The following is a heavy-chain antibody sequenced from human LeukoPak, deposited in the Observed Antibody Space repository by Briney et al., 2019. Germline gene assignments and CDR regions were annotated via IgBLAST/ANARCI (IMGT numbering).Heavy chain of an antibody. CDR3: AKSSSYSSSRTDY. CDR2: ISGSGGST. D-gene: IGHD6-13*01. CDR1: GFTLSSYA. Sequence: GGSLRLSCAASGFTLSSYAMSWVRQAPGKGLEWVSAISGSGGSTYYADSVKGRFTISRDNSKNTLYLQMNSPRAEDTAVYYCAKSSSYSSSRTDYWGQGTLVTVSS. V-gene: IGHV3-23*01. J-gene: IGHJ4*02.